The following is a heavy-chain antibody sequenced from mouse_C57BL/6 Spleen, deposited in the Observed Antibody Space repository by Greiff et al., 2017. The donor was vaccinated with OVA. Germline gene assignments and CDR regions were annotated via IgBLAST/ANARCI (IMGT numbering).Heavy chain of an antibody. D-gene: IGHD2-4*01. V-gene: IGHV3-6*01. CDR3: ARDDYHYFDY. CDR1: GYSITSGYY. Sequence: EVKLVESGPGLVKPSQSLSLTCSVTGYSITSGYYWNWIRQFPGNKLEWMGYISYDGSNNYNPSLKNRISITRDTSKNQFFLKLNSVTTEDTATYYCARDDYHYFDYWGQGTTLTVSS. J-gene: IGHJ2*01. CDR2: ISYDGSN.